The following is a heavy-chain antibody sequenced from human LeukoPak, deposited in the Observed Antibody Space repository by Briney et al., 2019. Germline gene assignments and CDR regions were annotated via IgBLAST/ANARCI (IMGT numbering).Heavy chain of an antibody. CDR2: ISSTSAYI. Sequence: GGSLRLSCAASGFTFSSYSMNWVRQAPGKGLEWVSSISSTSAYIHYADSVKGRFTISRDNIDNVVYLQMSSLRAEDTAVYYCARGLPNYYGMDVWGQGSTVTVSS. V-gene: IGHV3-21*01. CDR1: GFTFSSYS. J-gene: IGHJ6*02. CDR3: ARGLPNYYGMDV.